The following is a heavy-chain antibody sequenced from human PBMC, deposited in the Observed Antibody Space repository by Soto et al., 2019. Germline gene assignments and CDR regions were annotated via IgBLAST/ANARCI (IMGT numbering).Heavy chain of an antibody. Sequence: GASVKVSCKASGYTFTSYGISWVRQAPGQGLEWMGWISAYNGNTNYAQKLQGRVTMTTDTSTSTAYTELRSLRSDDTAVYYCARDCSGGSCLDAEYFQHWGQGTLVTVSS. J-gene: IGHJ1*01. CDR2: ISAYNGNT. CDR3: ARDCSGGSCLDAEYFQH. D-gene: IGHD2-15*01. V-gene: IGHV1-18*01. CDR1: GYTFTSYG.